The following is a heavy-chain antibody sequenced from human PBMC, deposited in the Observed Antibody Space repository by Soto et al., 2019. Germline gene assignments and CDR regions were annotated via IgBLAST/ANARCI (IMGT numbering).Heavy chain of an antibody. CDR1: SASVSSGGYF. J-gene: IGHJ5*02. Sequence: SKALSLTCGVSSASVSSGGYFCTYVHQLPVKVLEWRWYIYWSVATHYKPSLQSRLSMSLDTSSNQFSCKLTSMTVADTAVYYCAVHRAAPGVASSNWFGPWGQGSLVTVSS. D-gene: IGHD3-10*01. CDR3: AVHRAAPGVASSNWFGP. CDR2: IYWSVAT. V-gene: IGHV4-31*02.